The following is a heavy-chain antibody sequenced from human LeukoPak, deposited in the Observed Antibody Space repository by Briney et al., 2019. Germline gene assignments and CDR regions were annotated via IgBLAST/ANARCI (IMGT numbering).Heavy chain of an antibody. D-gene: IGHD3-22*01. Sequence: ASVKVSCKASGYTFTGYYMHWVRQAPGPGLEWMGWINPNSGGTNYAQKFQGRVTMTRDTSISTAYMELSRLRSDDTAVYYCARAGIWDYSDSSGYHNGAFDIWGQGAMVTVSS. CDR3: ARAGIWDYSDSSGYHNGAFDI. CDR1: GYTFTGYY. J-gene: IGHJ3*02. V-gene: IGHV1-2*02. CDR2: INPNSGGT.